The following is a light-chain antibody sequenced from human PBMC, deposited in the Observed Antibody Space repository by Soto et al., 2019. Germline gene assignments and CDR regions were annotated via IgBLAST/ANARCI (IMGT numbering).Light chain of an antibody. Sequence: EIVLTQSPGTLSLSPGERATLSCRASQSVSSSYLAWYQQKPGQAPRLLIYVASSRATGIPDRFSGSGSGTDFTLTISSLEPEDFAVYYCQQYGSSPPWTFGQGTKGEIK. CDR1: QSVSSSY. CDR3: QQYGSSPPWT. V-gene: IGKV3-20*01. CDR2: VAS. J-gene: IGKJ1*01.